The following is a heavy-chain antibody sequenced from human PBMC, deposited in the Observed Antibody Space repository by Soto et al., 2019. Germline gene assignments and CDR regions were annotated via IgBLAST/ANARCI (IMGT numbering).Heavy chain of an antibody. CDR2: ISGSGGST. V-gene: IGHV3-23*01. CDR3: AKDLDRASWVNVQGDAFDI. D-gene: IGHD3-16*01. Sequence: EVQLLESGGGLVQPGGSLRLSCAASGFTFSSYAMSWVRQAPGKGLEWVSAISGSGGSTYYADSVKGRFTISRDNSKNTLYLQMNRLRAEDTAVYYCAKDLDRASWVNVQGDAFDIWGQGTMVTVSS. CDR1: GFTFSSYA. J-gene: IGHJ3*02.